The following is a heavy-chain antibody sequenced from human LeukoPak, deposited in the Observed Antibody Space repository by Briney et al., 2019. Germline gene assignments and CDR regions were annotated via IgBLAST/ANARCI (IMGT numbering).Heavy chain of an antibody. CDR2: INWNGGST. Sequence: GGSLRLSCAASGFTFDDYGLSWVRQGPGKGLEWVSGINWNGGSTGYADSVKGRFTISRDNSANLVYLQMDSLTIEDTAVYFCARDWGRGNSYYFDYWGQGTLVTVSS. V-gene: IGHV3-20*04. CDR3: ARDWGRGNSYYFDY. D-gene: IGHD4-23*01. J-gene: IGHJ4*02. CDR1: GFTFDDYG.